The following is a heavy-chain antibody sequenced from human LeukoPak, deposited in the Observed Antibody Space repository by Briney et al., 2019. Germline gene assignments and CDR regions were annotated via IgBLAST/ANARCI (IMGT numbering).Heavy chain of an antibody. J-gene: IGHJ4*02. Sequence: LTAGTLRFSCAASGFTFSNYGMNWVRQAPGKGLEWMAVIWSDGRNKYYADYVKGRFTISRDNSKNTLYLQMNSLGADDTAVYYCAKNGVYCEVHCPADYWGQGTLVTVSS. D-gene: IGHD2-21*01. CDR1: GFTFSNYG. CDR3: AKNGVYCEVHCPADY. V-gene: IGHV3-33*06. CDR2: IWSDGRNK.